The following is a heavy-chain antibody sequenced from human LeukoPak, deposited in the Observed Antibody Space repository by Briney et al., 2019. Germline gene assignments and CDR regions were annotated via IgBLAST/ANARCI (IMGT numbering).Heavy chain of an antibody. D-gene: IGHD3-22*01. Sequence: RRSLRLSCAASGFTFSSYGMHWVRQAPGKGLEWVAVIWYDGSNKYYADSVKGRFTISRDNSKNTLYLQMNSLRAEDTAVYYCARDKRDSSYFDYWGQGTLVTVSS. J-gene: IGHJ4*02. CDR2: IWYDGSNK. CDR3: ARDKRDSSYFDY. V-gene: IGHV3-33*01. CDR1: GFTFSSYG.